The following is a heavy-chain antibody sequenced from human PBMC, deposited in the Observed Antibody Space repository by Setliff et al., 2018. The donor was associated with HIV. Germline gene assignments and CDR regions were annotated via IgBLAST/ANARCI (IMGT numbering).Heavy chain of an antibody. D-gene: IGHD3-16*01. CDR3: ARRTFGSGRIDP. CDR2: FYYSGST. V-gene: IGHV4-39*01. J-gene: IGHJ5*02. CDR1: GVTFGSSDYY. Sequence: SETLSLTCTVSGVTFGSSDYYRAWIRQPPGKGLEWSGSFYYSGSTYYNPSLKSRVTISVDTSKNHFSLNLDSVTTTDTAVYYCARRTFGSGRIDPWGQGTLVTVSS.